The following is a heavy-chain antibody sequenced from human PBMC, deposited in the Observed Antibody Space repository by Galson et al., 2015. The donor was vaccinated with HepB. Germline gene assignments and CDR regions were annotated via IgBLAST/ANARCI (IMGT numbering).Heavy chain of an antibody. CDR2: INHSGST. CDR3: ASASLTTSNRLECGGDCYCLRN. CDR1: GGSFSGYY. V-gene: IGHV4-34*01. Sequence: SETLSLTCAVYGGSFSGYYWSWIRQPPGKGLEWIGEINHSGSTNYNPSLKSRVTISVDTSKNQFSLKLSSVTAADTAVYYCASASLTTSNRLECGGDCYCLRNWGQGTLVTVSS. D-gene: IGHD2-21*02. J-gene: IGHJ4*02.